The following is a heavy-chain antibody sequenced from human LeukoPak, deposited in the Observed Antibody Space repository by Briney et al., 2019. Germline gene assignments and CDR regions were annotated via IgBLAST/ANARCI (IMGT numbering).Heavy chain of an antibody. D-gene: IGHD3-22*01. CDR3: TRDRGSGFYYVFDS. J-gene: IGHJ4*02. CDR1: GFTFDGSA. Sequence: GGSLRLSCAASGFTFDGSALSWVRQVPGKGLEWVSGINWNGGRTGYADSVKGRFTISRDNAKKSLYLQMNSLRAEDTALYYCTRDRGSGFYYVFDSWGQGALVTVSS. CDR2: INWNGGRT. V-gene: IGHV3-20*04.